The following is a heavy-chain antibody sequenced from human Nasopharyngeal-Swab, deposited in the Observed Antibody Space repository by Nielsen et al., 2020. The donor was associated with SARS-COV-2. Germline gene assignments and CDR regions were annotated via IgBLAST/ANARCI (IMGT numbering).Heavy chain of an antibody. CDR3: ARDLGDIVVVPAAMRYYYYYGMDV. V-gene: IGHV1-18*01. D-gene: IGHD2-2*01. CDR1: GYTFTSYG. Sequence: SVKVSCKASGYTFTSYGISWVRQAPGQGLEWMGWISAYNGNTNYAQKLQGRVTMTTDTSTSTAYMELRSLRSDDTAVYYCARDLGDIVVVPAAMRYYYYYGMDVWGQGTTVTVSS. CDR2: ISAYNGNT. J-gene: IGHJ6*02.